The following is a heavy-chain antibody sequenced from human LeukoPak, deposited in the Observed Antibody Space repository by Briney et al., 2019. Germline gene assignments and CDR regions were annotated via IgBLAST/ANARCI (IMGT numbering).Heavy chain of an antibody. CDR1: GGSFSGYY. Sequence: PSETLSLTCAVYGGSFSGYYRSWIRQPPGKGLEWIGEINHSGSTNYNPSLKSRVTISVDTSKNQFSLKLSSVTAADTAVYYCARGWKEQRYFDWLLSPSWFGPWGQGTLVTVSS. D-gene: IGHD3-9*01. V-gene: IGHV4-34*01. CDR2: INHSGST. J-gene: IGHJ5*02. CDR3: ARGWKEQRYFDWLLSPSWFGP.